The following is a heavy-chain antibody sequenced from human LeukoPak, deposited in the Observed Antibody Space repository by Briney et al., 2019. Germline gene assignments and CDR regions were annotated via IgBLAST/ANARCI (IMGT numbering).Heavy chain of an antibody. D-gene: IGHD2-21*02. CDR3: ARQGDTGSWYFDY. CDR2: ISHDGSNQ. Sequence: GGSLRLSCAASGFTVSSNYMSWVRQAPGKGLEWVAVISHDGSNQQYADSVKGQVTISRDNSKSTLYLQMASLRAGDTAVYYCARQGDTGSWYFDYWGQGTLVTVSS. CDR1: GFTVSSNY. J-gene: IGHJ4*02. V-gene: IGHV3-30-3*01.